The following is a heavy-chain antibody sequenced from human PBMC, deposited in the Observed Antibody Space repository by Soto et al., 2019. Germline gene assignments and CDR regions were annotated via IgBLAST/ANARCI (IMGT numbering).Heavy chain of an antibody. Sequence: GGSLRLSCAGSGFTFSSYSMNWVRQAPGKGLEWVSSISSSSSYIYYADSVKGRFTISRDNAKNSLYLQMNSLRAEDTAVYYCARDKADYDFWSGYYTVAYYFDYWGQGTLVTVSS. D-gene: IGHD3-3*01. CDR3: ARDKADYDFWSGYYTVAYYFDY. CDR2: ISSSSSYI. J-gene: IGHJ4*02. V-gene: IGHV3-21*01. CDR1: GFTFSSYS.